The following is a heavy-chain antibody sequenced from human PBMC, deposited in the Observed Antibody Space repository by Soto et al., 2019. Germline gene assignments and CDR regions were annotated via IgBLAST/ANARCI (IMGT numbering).Heavy chain of an antibody. CDR3: ARGQVVAAQH. V-gene: IGHV4-4*02. D-gene: IGHD2-15*01. Sequence: PSETLSLTCAVSGGSISSNYWWTWVRQAPGKGLEWIGEMYHSGSTYYNPSLKSRVTISVDRSKNQFSLKLSSVTAADTAVYYCARGQVVAAQHWGQGTLVTVSS. J-gene: IGHJ4*02. CDR1: GGSISSNYW. CDR2: MYHSGST.